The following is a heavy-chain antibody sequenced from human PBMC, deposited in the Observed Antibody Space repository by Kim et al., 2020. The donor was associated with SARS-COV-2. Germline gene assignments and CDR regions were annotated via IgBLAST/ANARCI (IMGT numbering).Heavy chain of an antibody. V-gene: IGHV4-30-2*01. CDR1: GGSISSGGYS. D-gene: IGHD3-10*01. CDR3: ARGYGSGSPYGMDV. Sequence: SETLSRTCAVSGGSISSGGYSWSWIRQPPGKGLEWIGYIYYSGSTYYNPSLKSRVTISVDRSKNQFSLKLSSVTAADTAVYYCARGYGSGSPYGMDVWGQGTTVTVSS. J-gene: IGHJ6*02. CDR2: IYYSGST.